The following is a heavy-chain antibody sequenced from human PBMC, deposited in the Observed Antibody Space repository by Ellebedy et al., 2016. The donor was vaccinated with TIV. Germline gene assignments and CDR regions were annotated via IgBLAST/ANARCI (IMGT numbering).Heavy chain of an antibody. CDR2: INPNSGGT. J-gene: IGHJ1*01. D-gene: IGHD6-19*01. CDR1: GYTFTGYY. Sequence: ASVKVSXXASGYTFTGYYMHWVRQAPGQGLEWMGWINPNSGGTNYAQKFQGRVTMTRDTSISTAYVELSRLRSDDTAVYYCAPGDSSGWYGYFQHWGQGTLVTVSS. V-gene: IGHV1-2*02. CDR3: APGDSSGWYGYFQH.